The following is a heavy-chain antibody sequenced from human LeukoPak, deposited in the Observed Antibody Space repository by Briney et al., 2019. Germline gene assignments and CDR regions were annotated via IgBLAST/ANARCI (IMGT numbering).Heavy chain of an antibody. CDR3: ARERSITIFGVVIPRHLDY. D-gene: IGHD3-3*01. Sequence: ASVKVSCKASGYTFTSYGISWVRQAPGQGLEWMGWISAYNGNTNYAQKLQGRVTMTTDTSTSTAYMELSSLRSEDTAVYYCARERSITIFGVVIPRHLDYWGQGTLVTVSS. J-gene: IGHJ4*02. CDR1: GYTFTSYG. V-gene: IGHV1-18*01. CDR2: ISAYNGNT.